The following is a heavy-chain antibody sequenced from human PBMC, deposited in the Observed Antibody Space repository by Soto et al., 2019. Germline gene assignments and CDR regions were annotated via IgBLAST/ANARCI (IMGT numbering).Heavy chain of an antibody. CDR1: GSAFGAYY. V-gene: IGHV1-2*02. Sequence: ASVKVSCKASGSAFGAYYIYWLRQAPGQGLEWMGSINPHAGGARYVQQFRDRLAISTDTHKETAYMELRSLTSDDTAIYYCARARLSTPKGVDSFDVWGQGTPVTVSS. CDR3: ARARLSTPKGVDSFDV. J-gene: IGHJ3*01. CDR2: INPHAGGA. D-gene: IGHD3-3*02.